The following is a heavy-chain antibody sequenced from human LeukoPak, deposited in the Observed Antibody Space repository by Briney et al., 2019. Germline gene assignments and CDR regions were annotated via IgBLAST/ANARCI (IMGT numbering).Heavy chain of an antibody. V-gene: IGHV3-23*01. CDR3: TKGMATIRRHIGS. D-gene: IGHD5-24*01. Sequence: PGGSLRLSCAASGFSFSDCAMSWVRQAPGRGLEWVSSISGSAGSTYYADSMKGRFTISRDNPKNTLHLEMNSLRAEDTAIYYCTKGMATIRRHIGSWGQGTLVTVSS. CDR1: GFSFSDCA. J-gene: IGHJ4*02. CDR2: ISGSAGST.